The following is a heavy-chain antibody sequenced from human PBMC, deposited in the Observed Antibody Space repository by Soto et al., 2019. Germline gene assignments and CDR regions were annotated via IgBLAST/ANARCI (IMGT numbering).Heavy chain of an antibody. CDR2: ISYDGSNK. V-gene: IGHV3-30*03. J-gene: IGHJ4*02. D-gene: IGHD3-22*01. CDR3: ATEWLGGEEFDY. CDR1: GFTFSSYC. Sequence: PGGSLILSCAASGFTFSSYCMHWVRQAPGKGLEWVAVISYDGSNKYYADSVKGRFTISRDNSKNTLYLQMNSLRAEDTAVYYCATEWLGGEEFDYWGQGTLVTSPQ.